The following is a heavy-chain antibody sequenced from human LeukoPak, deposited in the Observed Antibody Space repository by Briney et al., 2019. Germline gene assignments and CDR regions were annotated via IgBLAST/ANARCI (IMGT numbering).Heavy chain of an antibody. J-gene: IGHJ5*01. CDR1: GFTFYAYE. CDR3: GRGVYGRFDS. CDR2: ISGCGRTI. D-gene: IGHD2/OR15-2a*01. Sequence: GGSLRLSCAASGFTFYAYEIKWVGQAPGKGLKWVSCISGCGRTIYYADSVKGRFTISWVNAKNSAYLQLTRLRPEATAFYCCGRGVYGRFDSWGQGTLVTVSS. V-gene: IGHV3-48*03.